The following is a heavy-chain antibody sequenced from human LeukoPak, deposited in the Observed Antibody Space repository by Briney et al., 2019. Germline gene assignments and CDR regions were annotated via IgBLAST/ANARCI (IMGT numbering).Heavy chain of an antibody. D-gene: IGHD3-9*01. CDR2: INPNSGGT. CDR1: GYTFTGYY. J-gene: IGHJ4*02. CDR3: ARDDDILTGYYGY. Sequence: ASVKVSCKASGYTFTGYYMHWVRQAPGQGLEWMGWINPNSGGTNYAQKFQGRVTMTRDTSISTAYMELSRLRSDDTAVYYCARDDDILTGYYGYWGQGTLVTVSS. V-gene: IGHV1-2*02.